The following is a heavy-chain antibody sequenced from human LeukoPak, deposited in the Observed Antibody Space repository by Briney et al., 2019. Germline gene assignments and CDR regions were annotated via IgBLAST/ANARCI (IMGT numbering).Heavy chain of an antibody. CDR2: IYHSGYT. Sequence: SETLSLTCNVSGYSISSGYHWAWIRQAPGKGLEWIGSIYHSGYTHYNPSLKGRVTISVDTSKNDFTLKLSSVAAADTAIYYCARDLNPTHYFDYWGQGTLVTVSS. J-gene: IGHJ4*02. CDR3: ARDLNPTHYFDY. V-gene: IGHV4-38-2*02. CDR1: GYSISSGYH.